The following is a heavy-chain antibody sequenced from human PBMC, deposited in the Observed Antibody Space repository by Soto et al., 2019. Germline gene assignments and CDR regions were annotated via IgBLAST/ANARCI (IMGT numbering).Heavy chain of an antibody. CDR1: GDSVSSNSAA. D-gene: IGHD5-12*01. J-gene: IGHJ6*02. V-gene: IGHV6-1*01. CDR3: ARDPDYSAYIPIYGMDV. CDR2: TYYRSKWYN. Sequence: PSQTLSLTCAISGDSVSSNSAAWNWIRQSPSRSLEWLGRTYYRSKWYNDYAVSVKSRITINPDTSKNQFSLQLNSVTPEDTAVYYCARDPDYSAYIPIYGMDVWGQGTTVTVSS.